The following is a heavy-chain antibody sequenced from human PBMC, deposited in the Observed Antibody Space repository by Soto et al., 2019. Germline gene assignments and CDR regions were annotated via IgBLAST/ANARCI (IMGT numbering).Heavy chain of an antibody. CDR3: AAYSSSWYMGPYYYYYGMDV. CDR2: IYYSGST. J-gene: IGHJ6*02. D-gene: IGHD6-13*01. Sequence: SETLSLTCTVSGGAVSSGSYYWSWIRQPPGKGLEWIGYIYYSGSTNYNPSLKSRVTISVDTSKNQFSLKLSSVTAADTAVYYCAAYSSSWYMGPYYYYYGMDVWGQGTTVNVSS. CDR1: GGAVSSGSYY. V-gene: IGHV4-61*01.